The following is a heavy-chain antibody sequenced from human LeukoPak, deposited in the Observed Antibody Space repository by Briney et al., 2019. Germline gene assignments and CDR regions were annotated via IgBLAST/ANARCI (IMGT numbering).Heavy chain of an antibody. CDR1: GFTFSNYW. V-gene: IGHV3-7*01. J-gene: IGHJ6*02. CDR3: ARDSYLWLVPRGYYYGMDV. D-gene: IGHD6-19*01. CDR2: INRDGSER. Sequence: GGSLRLSCAASGFTFSNYWMTWVRQAPGKGLEWVANINRDGSERYYVDSVKGRFTISRDDAKSSLYLQMNSLRAEDTAVYYCARDSYLWLVPRGYYYGMDVWGQGTTVTVSS.